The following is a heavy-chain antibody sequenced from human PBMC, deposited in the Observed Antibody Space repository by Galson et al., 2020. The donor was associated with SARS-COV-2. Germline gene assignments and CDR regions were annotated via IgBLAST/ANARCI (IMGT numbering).Heavy chain of an antibody. CDR2: ISSSGSTI. CDR3: ARDEAYCGGDCFSYYYYYGMDV. CDR1: GFTFSSYE. Sequence: GGSLRLSCAASGFTFSSYEMHWVRQAPGKGLEWVSYISSSGSTIYYADSAKGRFTIPRDNAKNSLYLQLNSLRAEDTAVYYCARDEAYCGGDCFSYYYYYGMDVWGQGTTVTVSS. V-gene: IGHV3-48*03. J-gene: IGHJ6*02. D-gene: IGHD2-21*02.